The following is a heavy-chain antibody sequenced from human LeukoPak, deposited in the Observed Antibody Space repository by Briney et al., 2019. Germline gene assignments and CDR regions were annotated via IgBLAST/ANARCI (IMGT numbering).Heavy chain of an antibody. CDR1: GFSFSSYA. V-gene: IGHV3-23*01. D-gene: IGHD5-18*01. J-gene: IGHJ4*02. CDR3: AKFRLPSIVATAMINSYFFDY. CDR2: ISGSGDTT. Sequence: GGSLRLSCAASGFSFSSYAMIWVRQAPGKGLEWVSVISGSGDTTYYADSVKGRFTISRDNSKNTLYVQMNSLRAEDTAVYYCAKFRLPSIVATAMINSYFFDYWGQGTLVTVSS.